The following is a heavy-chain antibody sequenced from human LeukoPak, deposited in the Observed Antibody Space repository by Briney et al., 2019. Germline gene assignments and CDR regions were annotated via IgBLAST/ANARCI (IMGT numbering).Heavy chain of an antibody. CDR1: GGSISSYY. V-gene: IGHV4-4*07. CDR2: IYTSGST. Sequence: PSETLSLTCTVSGGSISSYYWSWIRQPAGKGLEWIGRIYTSGSTNYNPSLKSRVTMSVDTSKNQFSLKLNSVTAADTAVYYCARTDYYDSREYFDYWGQGTLVTVSS. J-gene: IGHJ4*02. CDR3: ARTDYYDSREYFDY. D-gene: IGHD3-22*01.